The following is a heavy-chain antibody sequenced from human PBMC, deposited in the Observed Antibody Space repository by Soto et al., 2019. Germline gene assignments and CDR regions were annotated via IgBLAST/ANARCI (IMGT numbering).Heavy chain of an antibody. Sequence: PSETLSLTFTVSGGSISDFYWSWIRQPPGKGLEWIGYIYYSGSTNYNPSLKSRVTISVDTSKNQFSLNLRSMSPADTAVYYCARVGGLAARTFDYWGPGTLVTVSS. D-gene: IGHD6-6*01. CDR3: ARVGGLAARTFDY. J-gene: IGHJ4*02. CDR2: IYYSGST. CDR1: GGSISDFY. V-gene: IGHV4-59*01.